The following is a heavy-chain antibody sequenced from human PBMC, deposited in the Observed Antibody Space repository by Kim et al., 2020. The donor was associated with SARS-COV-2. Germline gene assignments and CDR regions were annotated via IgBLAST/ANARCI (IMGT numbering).Heavy chain of an antibody. D-gene: IGHD3-22*01. V-gene: IGHV4-31*03. Sequence: SDTLSLTCTVSGGSISSGGYYWSWLSQHPGKGLEWIGYIYYSGTTYYNPSLKSRATISVDTTKNQFSLKLSPVTAAGTAEYYCARAAITMVGVVNAFDIWGQGAMLTVSS. J-gene: IGHJ3*02. CDR2: IYYSGTT. CDR3: ARAAITMVGVVNAFDI. CDR1: GGSISSGGYY.